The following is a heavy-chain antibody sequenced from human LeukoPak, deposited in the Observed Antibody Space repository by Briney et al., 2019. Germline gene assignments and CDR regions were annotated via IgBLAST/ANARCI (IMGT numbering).Heavy chain of an antibody. V-gene: IGHV4-34*01. CDR1: GGSFSGYY. D-gene: IGHD3-10*01. CDR2: INHSGST. Sequence: SETLSLTCAVYGGSFSGYYWSWIRQPPGKGLEWIGEINHSGSTNYNPSLKSRVTISVDTSKNQFSLKLSSVTAADTAVYYCARAPSSRAVRGVIWFDYWGQGTLVTVSS. CDR3: ARAPSSRAVRGVIWFDY. J-gene: IGHJ4*02.